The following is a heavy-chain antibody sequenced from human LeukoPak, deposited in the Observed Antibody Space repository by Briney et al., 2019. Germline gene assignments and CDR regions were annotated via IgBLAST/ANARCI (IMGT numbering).Heavy chain of an antibody. CDR2: IYSGDIT. Sequence: ETLSLTCTVSGVSITTYYWSWIRQPPGKGLEWVSVIYSGDITYYADSVKGRFTISRDNSKNTLYLQMNSLRAEDTAVYYCARGATTTVTTDYWGQGTLVTVSS. CDR3: ARGATTTVTTDY. V-gene: IGHV3-66*01. CDR1: GVSITTYY. J-gene: IGHJ4*02. D-gene: IGHD4-17*01.